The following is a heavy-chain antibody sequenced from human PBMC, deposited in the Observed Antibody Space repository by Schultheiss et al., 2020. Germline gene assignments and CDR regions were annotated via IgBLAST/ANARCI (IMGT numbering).Heavy chain of an antibody. CDR2: IIPIFGTA. D-gene: IGHD6-19*01. V-gene: IGHV1-69*01. CDR1: GYTFTSYD. Sequence: YVKVSCKASGYTFTSYDINWVRQAPGQGLEWMGGIIPIFGTANYAQKFQGRVTITADESTSTAYMELSSLRSEDTAVYYCARETYSSGIDYWGQGTLVTVSS. J-gene: IGHJ4*02. CDR3: ARETYSSGIDY.